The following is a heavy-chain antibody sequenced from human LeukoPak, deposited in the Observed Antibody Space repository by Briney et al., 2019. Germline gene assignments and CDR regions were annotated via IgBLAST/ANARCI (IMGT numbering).Heavy chain of an antibody. D-gene: IGHD4-17*01. CDR3: ARALAGGDYVSPDY. CDR2: ISTYNGNT. V-gene: IGHV1-18*01. CDR1: GYTLSSFG. J-gene: IGHJ4*02. Sequence: ASVKVSCKASGYTLSSFGITWVRQAPGQGLEWMGWISTYNGNTNYAQKLQGRVTMTTDTSTSTGYMELRSLRSDDTAVYYCARALAGGDYVSPDYWGQGTLVTVSS.